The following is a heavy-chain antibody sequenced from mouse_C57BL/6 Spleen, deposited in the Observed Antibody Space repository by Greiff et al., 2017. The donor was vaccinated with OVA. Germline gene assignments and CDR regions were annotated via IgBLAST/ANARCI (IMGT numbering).Heavy chain of an antibody. CDR2: ISDGGSYT. D-gene: IGHD1-1*01. CDR3: ARGNTVVATEYFDV. V-gene: IGHV5-4*03. J-gene: IGHJ1*03. CDR1: GFTFSSYA. Sequence: EVKLMESGGGLVKPGGSLKLSCAASGFTFSSYAMSWVRQTPEKRLEWVATISDGGSYTYYPDNVKGRFTISRDNAKNNLYLQMSHLKSEDTAMYYCARGNTVVATEYFDVWGTGTTVTVSS.